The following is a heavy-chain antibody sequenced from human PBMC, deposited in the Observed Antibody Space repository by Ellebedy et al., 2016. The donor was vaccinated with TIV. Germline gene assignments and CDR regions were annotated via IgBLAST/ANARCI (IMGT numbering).Heavy chain of an antibody. J-gene: IGHJ3*02. D-gene: IGHD6-13*01. CDR3: AHTTFAGRLQAFDI. CDR2: IYWNNDK. CDR1: GFSLSTSEVG. Sequence: SGPTLVKPTETLTLTCTVSGFSLSTSEVGVGWIRQPPGKALEWLAIIYWNNDKRYSPSLESRLTITKDTSKNQVILIMTNMDPVDTATYYCAHTTFAGRLQAFDIWGQGAVVTVSS. V-gene: IGHV2-5*01.